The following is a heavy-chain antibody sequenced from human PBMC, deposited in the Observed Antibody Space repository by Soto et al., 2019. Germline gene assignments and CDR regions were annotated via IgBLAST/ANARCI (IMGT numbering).Heavy chain of an antibody. J-gene: IGHJ5*02. CDR1: GGSFSGYY. V-gene: IGHV4-34*01. Sequence: SETLSLSCAVYGGSFSGYYWTWIRQPPGTGLEWIGEINHSGSTNYNPSLKSRVTISVDTSKNQFSLKLSSVTAADTAVYYCATLPPRIVVAPLPIPTWGQGILVTVSS. CDR3: ATLPPRIVVAPLPIPT. D-gene: IGHD2-21*01. CDR2: INHSGST.